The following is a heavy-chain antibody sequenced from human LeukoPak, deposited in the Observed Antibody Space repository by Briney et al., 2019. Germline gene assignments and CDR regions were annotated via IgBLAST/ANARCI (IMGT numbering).Heavy chain of an antibody. D-gene: IGHD3-10*01. J-gene: IGHJ4*02. CDR2: MNPKSGGT. CDR1: GYTFSDYY. Sequence: SVNVSCKACGYTFSDYYIHWLRQAPGQGLEWMGWMNPKSGGTNSAPKLQGRVTMTRDTSNTTAYMEVSGLRSDDTAVYYCARVGPRSGSYYDYWGQGALVTVSS. CDR3: ARVGPRSGSYYDY. V-gene: IGHV1-2*02.